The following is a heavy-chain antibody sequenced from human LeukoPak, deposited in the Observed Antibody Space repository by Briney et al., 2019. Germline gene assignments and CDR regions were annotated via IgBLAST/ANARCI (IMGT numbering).Heavy chain of an antibody. Sequence: PGGSLRLSCAASGFTFSSYAMSWVRQAPGKGLEWVSGISGSGGATYHADSVKGRFTISRDNAKNTLHLQMNSLRAEDPAIYYCSKAQSYYYDTSGYSCYFAYWGQGTLVTV. D-gene: IGHD3-22*01. CDR3: SKAQSYYYDTSGYSCYFAY. V-gene: IGHV3-23*01. CDR1: GFTFSSYA. CDR2: ISGSGGAT. J-gene: IGHJ4*02.